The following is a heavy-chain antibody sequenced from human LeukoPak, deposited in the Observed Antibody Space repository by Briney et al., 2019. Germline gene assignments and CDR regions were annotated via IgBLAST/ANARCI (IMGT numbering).Heavy chain of an antibody. CDR2: INSDGSST. CDR1: RFTFNTYF. J-gene: IGHJ4*02. CDR3: ASGAASSFYYTLGY. V-gene: IGHV3-74*01. D-gene: IGHD3-22*01. Sequence: GGSLRLSCAASRFTFNTYFLHWVRQAPGKGLVWVSRINSDGSSTTYADSVKGRFTISRDNAKNTLYLQMNSLRAEDTAVYYCASGAASSFYYTLGYWGQGILVTVSS.